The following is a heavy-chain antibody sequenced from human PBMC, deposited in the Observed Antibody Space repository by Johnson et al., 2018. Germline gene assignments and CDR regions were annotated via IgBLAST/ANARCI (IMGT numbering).Heavy chain of an antibody. CDR3: AKDTLRSLLLWFGERDMDV. J-gene: IGHJ6*03. D-gene: IGHD3-10*01. CDR1: GFTFSSYS. Sequence: VQLVQSGGGLVKPGGSLRLSCAASGFTFSSYSIHWVRQAPGKGLEWVSSISTSSDYMYYADSLKGRFTISRDNAKNSLYLQMNSLRAEDTAVYYCAKDTLRSLLLWFGERDMDVWGKGTTVTVSS. V-gene: IGHV3-21*01. CDR2: ISTSSDYM.